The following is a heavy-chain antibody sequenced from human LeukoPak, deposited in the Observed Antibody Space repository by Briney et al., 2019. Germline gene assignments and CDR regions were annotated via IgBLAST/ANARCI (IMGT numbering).Heavy chain of an antibody. Sequence: PGGSLRLSCAASGFKFDDFGMSWVRQDPAKGLEWVSSINWDGGSTYYADSVKGRVTISRDNVENSLHLQMNSLRVEGTAVYYRVTGGSGTYYKWGQGTLVTVSS. CDR2: INWDGGST. CDR3: VTGGSGTYYK. V-gene: IGHV3-20*04. CDR1: GFKFDDFG. J-gene: IGHJ4*02. D-gene: IGHD1-26*01.